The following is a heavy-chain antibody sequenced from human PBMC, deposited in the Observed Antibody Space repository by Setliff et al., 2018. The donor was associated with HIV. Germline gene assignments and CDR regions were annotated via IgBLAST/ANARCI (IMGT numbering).Heavy chain of an antibody. CDR1: GFTFTDYY. J-gene: IGHJ4*02. V-gene: IGHV3-11*01. D-gene: IGHD1-26*01. Sequence: GESLKISCEASGFTFTDYYVTWIRQAPGKGLEWVSYISSSGASVYYADSVQGWFTISRDNAENSVYLQMNSLRVEDSAVYYCARRNGREPHLGLDYWSQGTLVTVSS. CDR2: ISSSGASV. CDR3: ARRNGREPHLGLDY.